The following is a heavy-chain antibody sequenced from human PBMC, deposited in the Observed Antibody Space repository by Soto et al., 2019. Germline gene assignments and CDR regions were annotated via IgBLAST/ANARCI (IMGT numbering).Heavy chain of an antibody. V-gene: IGHV3-9*01. D-gene: IGHD3-10*01. CDR1: GFTFDDYA. Sequence: EVQLVESGGGLVQPGRSLRLSCAASGFTFDDYAMHWVRQAPGKGLEWVSGISWNSGSIGYADSVKGRFTISRDNAKNSLYLQMNSLRAEDTALYYCAKDITSGAFDYWGQGTLVTVSS. J-gene: IGHJ4*02. CDR2: ISWNSGSI. CDR3: AKDITSGAFDY.